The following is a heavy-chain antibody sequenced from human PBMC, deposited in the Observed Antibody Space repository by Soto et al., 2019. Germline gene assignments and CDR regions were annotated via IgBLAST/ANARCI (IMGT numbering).Heavy chain of an antibody. D-gene: IGHD3-3*01. CDR2: ISANNGNT. J-gene: IGHJ6*02. CDR3: ARHYFDVWVGSRPHHFSNYYGMDV. V-gene: IGHV1-18*01. CDR1: GFTFKSFG. Sequence: QVQLVQSGGEVKKPGASVKVSCETSGFTFKSFGFTWVRQAPGQGLEWMGWISANNGNTVYEQKFQGRVTMTTDTSTRTAYMELRSLKSDDTAMSYCARHYFDVWVGSRPHHFSNYYGMDVWGQGTAVTVSS.